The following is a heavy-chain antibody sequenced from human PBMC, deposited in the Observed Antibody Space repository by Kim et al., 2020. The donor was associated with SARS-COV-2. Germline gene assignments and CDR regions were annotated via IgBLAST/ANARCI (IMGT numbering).Heavy chain of an antibody. Sequence: YSQNFKGRVTFTRDASATTAFMELTSLTFKDTAVYYCAREGSGSYNWLDPWGQGTLVTVSS. CDR3: AREGSGSYNWLDP. V-gene: IGHV1-3*01. D-gene: IGHD3-10*01. J-gene: IGHJ5*02.